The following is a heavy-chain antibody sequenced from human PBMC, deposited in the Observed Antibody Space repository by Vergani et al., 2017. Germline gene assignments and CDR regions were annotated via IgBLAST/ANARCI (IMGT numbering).Heavy chain of an antibody. CDR1: GDSISSNNC. CDR2: ICHTEDT. V-gene: IGHV4-4*03. Sequence: QVQLQESGPGLVKPPGTLSLTCAVSGDSISSNNCWTGVRQPPGKGLEWIGEICHTEDTKYSPSLKGRVTVPGEESRNLFSLRINSVTAADTAVYYCATIGYRRWGYYFDYWGQGILVTVSS. CDR3: ATIGYRRWGYYFDY. D-gene: IGHD2-2*02. J-gene: IGHJ4*02.